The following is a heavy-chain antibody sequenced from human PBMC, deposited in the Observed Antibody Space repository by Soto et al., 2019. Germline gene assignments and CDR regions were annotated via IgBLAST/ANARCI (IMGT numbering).Heavy chain of an antibody. Sequence: PVESLKISCKASGYSFSTYWIGWVRQMPGKGLEWMGIIYPGDSDTRYSPSFQGQVTISADKSISTACLQWSSLKASDTAMYYCARRAGYTRTFDYWGQGTLVTVSS. V-gene: IGHV5-51*01. J-gene: IGHJ4*02. CDR2: IYPGDSDT. D-gene: IGHD5-12*01. CDR1: GYSFSTYW. CDR3: ARRAGYTRTFDY.